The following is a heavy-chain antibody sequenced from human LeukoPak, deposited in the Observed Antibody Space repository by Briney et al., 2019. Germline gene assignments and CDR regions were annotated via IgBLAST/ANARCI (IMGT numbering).Heavy chain of an antibody. CDR1: GYTFANYW. V-gene: IGHV5-51*01. D-gene: IGHD4-17*01. CDR2: IYPSDSDT. Sequence: GESLKISCKRSGYTFANYWIGWVRQMPGKGLEWMGIIYPSDSDTRYSPSFRGQVTISADKSISTAYLQWSSLKASDTAMYYCASHDYGDYGTFKYWGQGTLVTVSS. CDR3: ASHDYGDYGTFKY. J-gene: IGHJ4*02.